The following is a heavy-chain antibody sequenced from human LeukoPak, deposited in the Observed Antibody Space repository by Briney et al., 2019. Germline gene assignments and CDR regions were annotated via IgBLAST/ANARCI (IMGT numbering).Heavy chain of an antibody. CDR3: ARVYSPESHDHGDFGWESLDY. V-gene: IGHV3-21*01. D-gene: IGHD4-17*01. CDR1: GFTFSSYS. J-gene: IGHJ4*02. Sequence: GGSLRLSCAASGFTFSSYSMNWVRQAPGKGLEWVSSISSSSSYIYYADSVKGRFTISRDNAKNSLYLQMNSLRAEDTAVYYCARVYSPESHDHGDFGWESLDYWGQGTLVTVSS. CDR2: ISSSSSYI.